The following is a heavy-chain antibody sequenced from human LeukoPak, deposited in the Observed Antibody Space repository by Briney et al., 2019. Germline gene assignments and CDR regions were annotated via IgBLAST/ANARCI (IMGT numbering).Heavy chain of an antibody. V-gene: IGHV3-53*01. CDR3: ARGTAMVPFGF. D-gene: IGHD5-18*01. Sequence: GGSLRLSCTVSGFTVSSNSMSWVRQAPGKGLEWVSFIYSDNTHYSDSVKGRFTISRDNSKNTLYLQMNSLRAEDTAVYYCARGTAMVPFGFWGQGTLVTVSS. J-gene: IGHJ4*02. CDR1: GFTVSSNS. CDR2: IYSDNT.